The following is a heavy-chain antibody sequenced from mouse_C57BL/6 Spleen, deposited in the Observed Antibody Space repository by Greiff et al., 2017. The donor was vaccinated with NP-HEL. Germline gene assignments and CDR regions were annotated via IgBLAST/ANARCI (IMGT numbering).Heavy chain of an antibody. Sequence: EVQLVESGGGLVQPKGSLKLSCAASGFSFNTYAMNWVSQAPGKGLEWVARIRSKSTNYATYYADSVKDKFIISSDDSESLLYLQMNNVKTADTAIYYCGRHGSQYYGSSYVYFDVWGTGTTVTVSS. CDR1: GFSFNTYA. V-gene: IGHV10-1*01. CDR2: IRSKSTNYAT. J-gene: IGHJ1*03. D-gene: IGHD1-1*01. CDR3: GRHGSQYYGSSYVYFDV.